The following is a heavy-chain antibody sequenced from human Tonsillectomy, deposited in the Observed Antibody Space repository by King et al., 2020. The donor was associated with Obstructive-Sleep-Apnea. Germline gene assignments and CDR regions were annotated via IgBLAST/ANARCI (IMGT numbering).Heavy chain of an antibody. D-gene: IGHD3-22*01. CDR3: ATWQVITTSLSYYYGMDV. J-gene: IGHJ6*02. CDR1: GYTLTELS. Sequence: QLVQSGAEVKKPGASVKVSCKVSGYTLTELSMHWVRQAPGKGLEWMGGFDPEDGETIYAQKFQGRVTMTEDTSTDTAYMELSSLRSEDTAVYYCATWQVITTSLSYYYGMDVWGQGTTVTVSS. V-gene: IGHV1-24*01. CDR2: FDPEDGET.